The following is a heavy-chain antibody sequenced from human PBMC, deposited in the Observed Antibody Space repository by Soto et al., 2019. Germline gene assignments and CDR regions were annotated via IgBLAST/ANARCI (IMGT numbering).Heavy chain of an antibody. V-gene: IGHV3-64*01. CDR1: GLTFSSNA. D-gene: IGHD6-13*01. Sequence: GGSLRLSCAASGLTFSSNAMYWVRQAPGKGLEYVSAISSNGGSTYYANSVKGRFTISRDNSKNTLYLQMGSLRVEDMAVYYCARVRQQLGGAFDIWGQGTMVTVSS. CDR3: ARVRQQLGGAFDI. CDR2: ISSNGGST. J-gene: IGHJ3*02.